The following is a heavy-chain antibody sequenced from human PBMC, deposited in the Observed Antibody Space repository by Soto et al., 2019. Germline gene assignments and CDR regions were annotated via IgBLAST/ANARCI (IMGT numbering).Heavy chain of an antibody. CDR1: GFTFSSYA. D-gene: IGHD6-13*01. J-gene: IGHJ4*02. CDR3: AKGGIAAAGTFDY. CDR2: ISGSGGST. Sequence: EVQRLESGGGLVQPGGSLRLSCAASGFTFSSYATSWVRQAPGKGLEWVSAISGSGGSTYYADSVKGRFTISRDNSKNTLYLQINSLRAEDTAVYYCAKGGIAAAGTFDYWGQGTLVTVSS. V-gene: IGHV3-23*01.